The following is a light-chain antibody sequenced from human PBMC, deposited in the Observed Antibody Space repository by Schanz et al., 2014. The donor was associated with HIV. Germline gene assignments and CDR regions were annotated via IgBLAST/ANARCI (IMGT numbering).Light chain of an antibody. J-gene: IGLJ2*01. Sequence: QSALTQPASVSGSPGQSITISCTGTSSDVGSYNLVSWYQQHPGKAPKLMIYEVSKRPSGVSNRFSGSKSGNTASLTFSGLQAEDEADYYRCSYAGTSTFVVFGGGTKLTV. CDR2: EVS. CDR3: CSYAGTSTFVV. CDR1: SSDVGSYNL. V-gene: IGLV2-23*02.